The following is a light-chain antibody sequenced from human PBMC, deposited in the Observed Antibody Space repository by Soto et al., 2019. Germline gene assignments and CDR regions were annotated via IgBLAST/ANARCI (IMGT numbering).Light chain of an antibody. V-gene: IGLV1-40*01. J-gene: IGLJ2*01. CDR3: QSYDSSLSGVV. Sequence: QSALTQPPSVSGAPGQRATISCTGSSSNIGAGYDVHWYQQLPGTAPKLLIYGNSNRPSGVPDRFSGSKSGTSASLAITGLQAEDEADYYCQSYDSSLSGVVFGGGTKLTVL. CDR2: GNS. CDR1: SSNIGAGYD.